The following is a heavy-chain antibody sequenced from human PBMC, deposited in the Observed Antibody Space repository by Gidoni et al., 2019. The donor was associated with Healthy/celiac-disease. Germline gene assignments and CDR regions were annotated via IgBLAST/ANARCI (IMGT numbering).Heavy chain of an antibody. CDR2: ISAYNGNT. V-gene: IGHV1-18*01. J-gene: IGHJ5*02. D-gene: IGHD3-22*01. CDR3: ARDKYYDSSGYIGP. Sequence: QVQLVQSGAEVKKPGASVKVSCKASGYTFTRYGISGVRQAPGQGLEWMGWISAYNGNTNYAQKLQGRVTMTTDTSTSTAYMELRSLRSDDTAVYYCARDKYYDSSGYIGPWGQGTLVTVSS. CDR1: GYTFTRYG.